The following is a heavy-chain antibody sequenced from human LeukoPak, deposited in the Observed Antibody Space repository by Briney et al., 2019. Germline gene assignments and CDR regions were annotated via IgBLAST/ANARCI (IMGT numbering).Heavy chain of an antibody. V-gene: IGHV3-21*04. D-gene: IGHD1-26*01. CDR2: ISSSSSYI. J-gene: IGHJ4*02. Sequence: PGGSLRLSCAASGFTFSSYSMNWVRQAPGKGLEWVSSISSSSSYIYYADSVKGRFTISRDNAKNSLYLQMNSLRAEDTAVYYCARVVGDPDLLDYFDYWGQGTLVTVSS. CDR3: ARVVGDPDLLDYFDY. CDR1: GFTFSSYS.